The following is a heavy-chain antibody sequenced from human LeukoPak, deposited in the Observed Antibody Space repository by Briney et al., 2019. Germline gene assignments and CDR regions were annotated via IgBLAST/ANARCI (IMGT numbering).Heavy chain of an antibody. CDR2: IYDSGNT. J-gene: IGHJ4*02. Sequence: PSQTLSLTCTASGVSISSGGYYWSWIRQPPGKGLEWIGYIYDSGNTNYNPSLKSRVTISVDTSKNQFSLKMSSVTAADTAVYYCARTRKTYYDSSGYYSAFDYWGQGILVTVSS. D-gene: IGHD3-22*01. CDR3: ARTRKTYYDSSGYYSAFDY. CDR1: GVSISSGGYY. V-gene: IGHV4-61*08.